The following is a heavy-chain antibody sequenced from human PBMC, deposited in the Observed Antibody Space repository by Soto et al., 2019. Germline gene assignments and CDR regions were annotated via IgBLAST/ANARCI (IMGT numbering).Heavy chain of an antibody. CDR3: AKDRGEEGLKFLEWFGGMDV. CDR1: GFSVSNYW. V-gene: IGHV3-74*01. CDR2: IKSDGTT. J-gene: IGHJ6*02. D-gene: IGHD3-3*01. Sequence: GSLRLSCAASGFSVSNYWMNWVRQAPGKGLVWVSHIKSDGTTSYADSVEGRFTVSRDDAKNTFYLQMNGLRAEDTAVYYCAKDRGEEGLKFLEWFGGMDVWGHGTTVTVSS.